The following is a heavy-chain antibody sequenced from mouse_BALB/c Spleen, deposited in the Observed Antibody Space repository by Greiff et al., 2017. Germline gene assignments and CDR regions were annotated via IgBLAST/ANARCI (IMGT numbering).Heavy chain of an antibody. CDR2: INPSNGRT. Sequence: VQLQQPGAELVKPGASVKLSCKASGYTFTSYWMHWVKQRPGQGLEWIGEINPSNGRTNYNEKFKSKATLTVDKSSSTAYMQLSSLTSEDSAVYYGARGDYGSSSAWFAYWGQGTLVTVSA. CDR3: ARGDYGSSSAWFAY. CDR1: GYTFTSYW. J-gene: IGHJ3*01. V-gene: IGHV1S81*02. D-gene: IGHD1-1*01.